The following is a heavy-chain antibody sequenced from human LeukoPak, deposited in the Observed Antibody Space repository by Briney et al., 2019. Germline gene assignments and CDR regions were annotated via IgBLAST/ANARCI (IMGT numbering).Heavy chain of an antibody. Sequence: GGSLRLSCEASGFTFGNYGMHWVRQAPGKGLEWVAVIWYDGSNKYYADSVKGRLTISRDNSKNTLYLQMNSLRAEDTAVYYCAVMGGEHLVLDYWGQGTLVTVSS. J-gene: IGHJ4*02. CDR3: AVMGGEHLVLDY. CDR1: GFTFGNYG. V-gene: IGHV3-33*01. CDR2: IWYDGSNK. D-gene: IGHD6-6*01.